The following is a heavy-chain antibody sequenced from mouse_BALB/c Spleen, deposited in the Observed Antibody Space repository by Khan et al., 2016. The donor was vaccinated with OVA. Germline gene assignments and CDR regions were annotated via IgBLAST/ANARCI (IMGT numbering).Heavy chain of an antibody. CDR1: GYSFTNYG. V-gene: IGHV9-3-1*01. CDR2: INPYTGET. D-gene: IGHD1-1*02. J-gene: IGHJ1*01. CDR3: ASGGYWYFDV. Sequence: QIQLVQSGPEVKKPGETVKISCKASGYSFTNYGMHWVRQAPGKGLKWMGWINPYTGETTYADDFKGRFAFSLDTSASTAYLLISNLKNEDTATYFCASGGYWYFDVWGAGTTVTVSS.